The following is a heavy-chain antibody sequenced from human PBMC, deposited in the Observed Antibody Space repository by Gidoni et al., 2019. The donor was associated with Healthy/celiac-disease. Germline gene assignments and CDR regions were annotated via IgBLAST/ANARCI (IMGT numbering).Heavy chain of an antibody. D-gene: IGHD3-10*01. CDR3: AKDIGVRGVDDAFDI. CDR1: GFTFVAYA. J-gene: IGHJ3*02. V-gene: IGHV3-9*01. Sequence: EVQLVESGGGLVQPGRSLSLSCAASGFTFVAYAMNWVRQAPGKGLDWVSGISWNSGSIGYADSVKGRFTISRDNAKNSLYLQMNSLRAEDTALYYCAKDIGVRGVDDAFDIWGQGTMVTVSS. CDR2: ISWNSGSI.